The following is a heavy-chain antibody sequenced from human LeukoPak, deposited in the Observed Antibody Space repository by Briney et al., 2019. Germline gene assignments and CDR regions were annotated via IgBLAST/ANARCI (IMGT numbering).Heavy chain of an antibody. D-gene: IGHD2-2*01. V-gene: IGHV1-69*05. CDR2: IIPIFGTA. Sequence: SVNVSCKASGGTFSSYAISWVRQAPGQGLEWMGGIIPIFGTANYAQKFQGRVTITTDESTSTAYMKLSSLRSEDTAVYYCASHYCSSTSCLWYFDYWGQGTLVTVSS. J-gene: IGHJ4*02. CDR3: ASHYCSSTSCLWYFDY. CDR1: GGTFSSYA.